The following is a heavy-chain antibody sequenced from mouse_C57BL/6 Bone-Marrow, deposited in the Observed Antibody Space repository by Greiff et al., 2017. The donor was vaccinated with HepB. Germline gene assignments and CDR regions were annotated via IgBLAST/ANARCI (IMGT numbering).Heavy chain of an antibody. CDR2: IWSGGST. Sequence: QVQLKQSGPGLVQPSQSLSITCTVSGFSLTSYGVHWVRQSPGKGLEWLGVIWSGGSTDYNAAFISRLSISKDNSKSQVFFKMNSLQADDTAIYYCARLFIPFAYWGQGTRVTVSA. D-gene: IGHD1-1*01. J-gene: IGHJ3*01. CDR1: GFSLTSYG. CDR3: ARLFIPFAY. V-gene: IGHV2-2*01.